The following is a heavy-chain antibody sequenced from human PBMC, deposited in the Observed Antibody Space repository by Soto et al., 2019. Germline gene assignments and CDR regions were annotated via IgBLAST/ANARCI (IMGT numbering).Heavy chain of an antibody. CDR3: VKDHRYCSGGSCYPYWYFDL. J-gene: IGHJ2*01. D-gene: IGHD2-15*01. V-gene: IGHV3-64D*08. Sequence: GGSLRLSCSASGFTFSSYAMHWVRQAPGKGLEYVSAISSNGGSTYYADSVKGRFTISRDNSKNTLYLQMSSLRAEDTAVYYCVKDHRYCSGGSCYPYWYFDLWGRGTLVTVSS. CDR1: GFTFSSYA. CDR2: ISSNGGST.